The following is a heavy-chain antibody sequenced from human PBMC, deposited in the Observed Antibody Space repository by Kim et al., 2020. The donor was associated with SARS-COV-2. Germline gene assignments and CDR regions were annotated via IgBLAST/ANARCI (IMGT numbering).Heavy chain of an antibody. V-gene: IGHV3-11*01. J-gene: IGHJ6*02. D-gene: IGHD3-9*01. Sequence: GGSLRLFCAASGFTFSDYYMSWIRQAPGKGLEWVSYISSSGSTIYYADSVKGRFTISRDNVKNSLYLQMNSLRAEDTAVYYCARDLYYDILTGYYNYYYYYGMDVRGQGTTVTVSS. CDR2: ISSSGSTI. CDR1: GFTFSDYY. CDR3: ARDLYYDILTGYYNYYYYYGMDV.